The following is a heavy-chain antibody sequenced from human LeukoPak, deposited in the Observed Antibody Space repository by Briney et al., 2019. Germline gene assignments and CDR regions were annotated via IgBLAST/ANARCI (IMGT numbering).Heavy chain of an antibody. Sequence: PGGSLRLSCVASGFTFGKYWMSWVRQAPGKGLEWVANIKLDGSEKNYVDSVKGRFTISRDNTKNSLYLQMNSLRVEDTTVYYCARDLCSTTSCFDYWGQGTLVSVSS. D-gene: IGHD2-2*01. CDR1: GFTFGKYW. CDR3: ARDLCSTTSCFDY. J-gene: IGHJ4*02. CDR2: IKLDGSEK. V-gene: IGHV3-7*01.